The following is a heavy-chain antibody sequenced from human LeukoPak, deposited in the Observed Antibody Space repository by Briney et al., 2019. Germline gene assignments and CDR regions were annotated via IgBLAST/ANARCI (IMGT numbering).Heavy chain of an antibody. D-gene: IGHD5-18*01. CDR1: GYTFTGYY. Sequence: ASVKVSCKASGYTFTGYYMHWVRQAPGQGLEWMGRINPNSGGTNYAQKFQGRVTMTRDTSISTAYMELSRLRSDDTAVYYCARAYSRSSYSYGYDYWGQGTLVTVSS. J-gene: IGHJ4*02. V-gene: IGHV1-2*06. CDR2: INPNSGGT. CDR3: ARAYSRSSYSYGYDY.